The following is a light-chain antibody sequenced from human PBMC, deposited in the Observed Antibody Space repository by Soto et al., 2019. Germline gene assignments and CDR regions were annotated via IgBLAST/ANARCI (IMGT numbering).Light chain of an antibody. J-gene: IGLJ1*01. V-gene: IGLV2-8*01. CDR2: EVT. CDR1: SSDIGGYNF. Sequence: QSVLTQPPSASGSPGQSVTISCTGTSSDIGGYNFVSWYQHHPGKAPKLMIYEVTKRPSGVPDRFSGSRSGNTAFLTVSGLLPEDEADFYCASYAGGNQVFGTGTKVTVL. CDR3: ASYAGGNQV.